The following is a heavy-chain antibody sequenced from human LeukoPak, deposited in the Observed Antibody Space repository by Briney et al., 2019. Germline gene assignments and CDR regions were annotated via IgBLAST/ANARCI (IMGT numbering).Heavy chain of an antibody. CDR1: GGTFSSYA. D-gene: IGHD3-3*01. CDR3: ARGTYYYDFWSGYGGPFDY. CDR2: IIPIFGIA. Sequence: SVKVSCKASGGTFSSYAISWVRQAPGQGLEWMGRIIPIFGIANYAQKFQGRVTITTDESTSTAYMELSCLRSEDTAVYYCARGTYYYDFWSGYGGPFDYWGQGTLVTVSS. V-gene: IGHV1-69*05. J-gene: IGHJ4*02.